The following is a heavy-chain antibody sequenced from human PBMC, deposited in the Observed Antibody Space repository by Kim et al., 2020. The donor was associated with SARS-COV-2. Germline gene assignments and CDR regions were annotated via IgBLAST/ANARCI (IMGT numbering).Heavy chain of an antibody. V-gene: IGHV3-33*01. J-gene: IGHJ4*02. CDR3: AREESSTFDY. D-gene: IGHD3-10*01. CDR2: K. Sequence: KHYAGYGKGRFTISRDNSKNTLYLQMNSLRAEDTAVYYCAREESSTFDYWGQGTLVTVSS.